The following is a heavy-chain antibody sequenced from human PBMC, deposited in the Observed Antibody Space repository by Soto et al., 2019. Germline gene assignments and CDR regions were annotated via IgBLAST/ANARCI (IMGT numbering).Heavy chain of an antibody. CDR3: AKSRNIDY. CDR2: ISYDGSNK. Sequence: QVQLVESGGGVVQPGRSLRLSCAASGFTFSSYGMHWVRQAPGKGLEWETVISYDGSNKYYADSVKGRFTISRDNSKNTLYLQMNSLRAEDKAVYYCAKSRNIDYWGQGTLVTVSS. J-gene: IGHJ4*02. V-gene: IGHV3-30*18. CDR1: GFTFSSYG.